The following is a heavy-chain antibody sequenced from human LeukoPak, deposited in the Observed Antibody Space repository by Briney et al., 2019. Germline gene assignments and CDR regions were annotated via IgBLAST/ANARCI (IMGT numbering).Heavy chain of an antibody. Sequence: GGSLRPSCAASGFTFTPYWMHWVRQAPGKGLMWVSRINSDGRSTSYADSVKGRFTISRDNAKNTLYLQMNSLRGEDTAVYYCARDARWEQKDYYYYMDVWGKGTTVTISS. J-gene: IGHJ6*03. CDR2: INSDGRST. CDR3: ARDARWEQKDYYYYMDV. CDR1: GFTFTPYW. D-gene: IGHD1/OR15-1a*01. V-gene: IGHV3-74*01.